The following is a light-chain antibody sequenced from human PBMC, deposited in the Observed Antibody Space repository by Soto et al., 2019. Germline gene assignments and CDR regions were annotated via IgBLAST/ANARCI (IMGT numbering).Light chain of an antibody. V-gene: IGLV2-11*01. CDR2: AVG. J-gene: IGLJ2*01. CDR1: SRDIGGYGY. CDR3: CSYAGTDTSV. Sequence: QSALTQPRSVSGSPGQSVPISCTGTSRDIGGYGYVSWYQQHPDKAPRLMIYAVGYRPSGVPDRFSGSKSGNTASLTIAGLQAEDEADYYCCSYAGTDTSVFGGGTKLTVL.